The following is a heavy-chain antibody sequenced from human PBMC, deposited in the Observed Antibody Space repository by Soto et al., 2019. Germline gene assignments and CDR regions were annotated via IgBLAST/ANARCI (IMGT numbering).Heavy chain of an antibody. CDR1: GYTFTSYG. V-gene: IGHV1-18*04. CDR2: ISTYSGNT. D-gene: IGHD3-3*01. J-gene: IGHJ5*02. Sequence: ASVKVSCKASGYTFTSYGISWVRQAPGQGLEWMGWISTYSGNTNYAQKLQGRVTMTTDTSTSTAYMELRSLRSDDTAVYYCARDGHDFWSGYSLNWIDPWGQGTLVTVSS. CDR3: ARDGHDFWSGYSLNWIDP.